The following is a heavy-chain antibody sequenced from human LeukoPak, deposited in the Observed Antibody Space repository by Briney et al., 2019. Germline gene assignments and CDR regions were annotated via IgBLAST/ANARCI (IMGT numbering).Heavy chain of an antibody. Sequence: GGSLRLSCAASGFTFSSYGMHWVRQAPGKGLEWVAFIRYDGSNKYYADSVKGRFTISRDNSKNTLYLQMNSLRAEDTAVYYCAKDGQSGYYMYYFDYWGQGTLVTVSS. CDR1: GFTFSSYG. CDR2: IRYDGSNK. J-gene: IGHJ4*02. CDR3: AKDGQSGYYMYYFDY. V-gene: IGHV3-30*02. D-gene: IGHD3-3*01.